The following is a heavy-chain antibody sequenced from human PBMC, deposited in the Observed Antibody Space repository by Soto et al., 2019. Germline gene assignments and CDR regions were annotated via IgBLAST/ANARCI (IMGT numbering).Heavy chain of an antibody. D-gene: IGHD5-12*01. CDR3: ARDYEPPTGGFDP. CDR1: GFTFSSYA. Sequence: PGGSLRLSCAASGFTFSSYAMHWVRQAPGKGPEWVAVISYDGSNKYYADSVKGRFTISRDNSKNTLYLQMNSLRAEDTAVYYCARDYEPPTGGFDPWGQGTLVTVSS. J-gene: IGHJ5*02. CDR2: ISYDGSNK. V-gene: IGHV3-30-3*01.